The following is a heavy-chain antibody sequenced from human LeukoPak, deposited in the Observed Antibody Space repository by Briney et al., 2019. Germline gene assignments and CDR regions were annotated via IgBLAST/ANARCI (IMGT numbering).Heavy chain of an antibody. CDR1: GGSISSGSYY. D-gene: IGHD2-21*02. CDR2: IYTSGST. CDR3: ARGGYCGGDCYFYY. V-gene: IGHV4-61*02. Sequence: PSQTLSLTCTVSGGSISSGSYYWRCIRQPAGKGLEWIGRIYTSGSTNYNPSLKSRVTISVDTSKNQFSLKLSSVTAADTAVYYCARGGYCGGDCYFYYWGQGTLVTVSS. J-gene: IGHJ4*02.